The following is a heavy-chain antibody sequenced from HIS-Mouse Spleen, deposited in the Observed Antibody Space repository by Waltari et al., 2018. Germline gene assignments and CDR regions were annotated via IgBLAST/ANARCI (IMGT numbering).Heavy chain of an antibody. CDR1: GGSISSYY. CDR2: IYTSGSP. CDR3: ARDFHDFWSGYYGGDKKHDAFDI. D-gene: IGHD3-3*01. J-gene: IGHJ3*02. Sequence: QVQLQESGPGLVKPSETLSLTCTVSGGSISSYYWSWIRQPAGKGLEWIGRIYTSGSPQHDPSLKSRVTMSVDTSKNQFSLKLSSVTAADTAVYYCARDFHDFWSGYYGGDKKHDAFDIWGQGTMVTVSS. V-gene: IGHV4-4*07.